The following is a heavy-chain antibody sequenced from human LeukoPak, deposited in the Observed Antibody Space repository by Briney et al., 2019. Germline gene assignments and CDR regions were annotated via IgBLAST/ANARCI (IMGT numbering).Heavy chain of an antibody. CDR1: GFTFSSYG. J-gene: IGHJ4*02. Sequence: GGSLRLSCAASGFTFSSYGVHWVRQAPGKGLEWVAVISYDGSNYYYADSVKGRFTISRDNSKNTAFLQMNGLRAEDTAVYYCAKDGYSSGWPVDYWGQGTLVSVSS. V-gene: IGHV3-30*18. D-gene: IGHD6-19*01. CDR3: AKDGYSSGWPVDY. CDR2: ISYDGSNY.